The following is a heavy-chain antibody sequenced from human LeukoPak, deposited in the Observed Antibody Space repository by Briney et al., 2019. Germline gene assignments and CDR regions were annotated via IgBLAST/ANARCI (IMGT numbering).Heavy chain of an antibody. V-gene: IGHV4-59*12. CDR1: GGSISSYY. Sequence: SETLSLTCTVSGGSISSYYWSWIRQPPGKGLEWIGYIYYSGSTNYNPSLKSRVTISVDTSKNQFSLKLSSVTAADTAVYYCARRTDIVVVPAANFDYWGQGTLVTVSS. CDR2: IYYSGST. J-gene: IGHJ4*02. D-gene: IGHD2-2*01. CDR3: ARRTDIVVVPAANFDY.